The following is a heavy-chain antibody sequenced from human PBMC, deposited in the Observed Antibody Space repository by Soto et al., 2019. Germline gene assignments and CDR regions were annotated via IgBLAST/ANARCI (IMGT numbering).Heavy chain of an antibody. CDR2: IIPIFGTA. D-gene: IGHD3-9*01. V-gene: IGHV1-69*06. J-gene: IGHJ6*02. CDR3: ARAVNFDWLLNPNYYYYGMDV. CDR1: GGTFSSYA. Sequence: GGSVKVSCKASGGTFSSYAISWVRQAPGQGLEWMGGIIPIFGTANYAQKFQGRVTITADKSTSTAYMELSSLRSEDTAVYYCARAVNFDWLLNPNYYYYGMDVWGQGTTVTVSS.